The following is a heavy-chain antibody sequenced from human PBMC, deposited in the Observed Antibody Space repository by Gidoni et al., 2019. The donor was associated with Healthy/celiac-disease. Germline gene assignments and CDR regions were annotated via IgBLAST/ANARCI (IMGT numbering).Heavy chain of an antibody. D-gene: IGHD3-10*01. Sequence: PPGKGLEWIGSIYYSGSSDYNPSLKSRVTISVNTSKNKCSLKLSSVTAADTAVYYCARGGSLLVRGVMVRWFDPWGQGTLVTVSS. CDR3: ARGGSLLVRGVMVRWFDP. V-gene: IGHV4-39*01. CDR2: IYYSGSS. J-gene: IGHJ5*02.